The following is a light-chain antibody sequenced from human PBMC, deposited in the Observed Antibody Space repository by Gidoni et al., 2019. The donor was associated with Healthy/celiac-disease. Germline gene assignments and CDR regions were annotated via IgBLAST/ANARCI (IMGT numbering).Light chain of an antibody. J-gene: IGKJ3*01. V-gene: IGKV3-11*01. CDR2: DAS. CDR1: QSVSSY. CDR3: QQRSNWPPLFT. Sequence: IESTQPPATLSLSPGERATLSCRASQSVSSYLAWYQQKPGQAPRLLIYDASNRATGIPARFSGSGSGTDFTLTISSLEPEDFAVYYCQQRSNWPPLFTFGPGTKVDIK.